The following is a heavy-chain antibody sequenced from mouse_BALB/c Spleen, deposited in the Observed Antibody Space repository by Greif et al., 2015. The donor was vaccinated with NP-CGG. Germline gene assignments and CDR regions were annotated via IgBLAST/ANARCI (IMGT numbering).Heavy chain of an antibody. CDR1: GFTFNTYA. CDR2: IRSKSNNYAT. CDR3: VRHGDFDY. J-gene: IGHJ2*01. V-gene: IGHV10-1*02. Sequence: EVQLVESGGGLVQPKGSLKLSCAASGFTFNTYAMNWVRQAPGKGLEWVARIRSKSNNYATYYADSVKDRFTISRDDSQSMLYLQTNNLKTEDTAMYYCVRHGDFDYWGQGTTLTVSS.